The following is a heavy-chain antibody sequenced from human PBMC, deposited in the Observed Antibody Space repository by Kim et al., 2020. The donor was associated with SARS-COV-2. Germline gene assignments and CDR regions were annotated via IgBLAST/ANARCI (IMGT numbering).Heavy chain of an antibody. CDR2: I. Sequence: IYYAASVKGRFTISRDNAKNSLYLQMNSLRAEDTAVYYCARAGDSSSFDYWGQGTLVTVSS. V-gene: IGHV3-21*01. J-gene: IGHJ4*02. CDR3: ARAGDSSSFDY. D-gene: IGHD6-6*01.